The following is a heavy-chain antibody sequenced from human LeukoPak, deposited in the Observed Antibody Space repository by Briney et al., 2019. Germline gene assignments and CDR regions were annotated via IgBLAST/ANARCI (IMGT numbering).Heavy chain of an antibody. V-gene: IGHV4-39*07. J-gene: IGHJ5*02. Sequence: SSETQSLTCTVSGGSISSSSYYWGWIRQPPGKGLEWIGSIYYSGSTYYNPSLKSRVTISVDTSKNQFSLKLSSVTAADTAVYYCARYYPFDPWGQGTLVTVSS. CDR1: GGSISSSSYY. CDR3: ARYYPFDP. D-gene: IGHD2/OR15-2a*01. CDR2: IYYSGST.